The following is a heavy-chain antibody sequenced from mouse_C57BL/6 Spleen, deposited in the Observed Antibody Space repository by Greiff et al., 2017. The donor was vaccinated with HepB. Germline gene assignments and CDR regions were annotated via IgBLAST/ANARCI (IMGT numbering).Heavy chain of an antibody. V-gene: IGHV1-61*01. Sequence: QVQLKQPGAELVRPGSSVKLSCKASGYTFTSYWMDWVKQRPGQGLEWIGNIYPSDSETHYNQKFKDKAKLTVDKSSSTAYMQLSSLTSEDSAVYYCARGITTVVATRYFDVWGTGTTVTVSS. CDR3: ARGITTVVATRYFDV. CDR2: IYPSDSET. CDR1: GYTFTSYW. J-gene: IGHJ1*03. D-gene: IGHD1-1*01.